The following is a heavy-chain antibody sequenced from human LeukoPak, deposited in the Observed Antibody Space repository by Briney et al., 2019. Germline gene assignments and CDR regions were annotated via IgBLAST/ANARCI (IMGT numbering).Heavy chain of an antibody. Sequence: ASVKVSCKASGYTFTSYYMHWVRQAPGQGLEWMGGIIPIFGTANYAQKFQGRVTITTDESTSTAYMELSSLRSEDTAVYYCARDDNLEQQLVRGNYYYYMDVWGKGTTVTVSS. D-gene: IGHD6-13*01. V-gene: IGHV1-69*05. CDR3: ARDDNLEQQLVRGNYYYYMDV. J-gene: IGHJ6*03. CDR1: GYTFTSYY. CDR2: IIPIFGTA.